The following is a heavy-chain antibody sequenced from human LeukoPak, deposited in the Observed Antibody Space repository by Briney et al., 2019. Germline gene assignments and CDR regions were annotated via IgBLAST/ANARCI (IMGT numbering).Heavy chain of an antibody. Sequence: GGSLRLSCSASGFTFNNYWMSWVRQAPGKGLEWVANIKEDGSVKYYVDSLKGRFTISRDNAENSLYLQVDSLRGEDTAVYYCARTVRGVVMPQNAFDIWGQGTMVTVSS. V-gene: IGHV3-7*01. D-gene: IGHD2-21*01. CDR3: ARTVRGVVMPQNAFDI. CDR1: GFTFNNYW. J-gene: IGHJ3*02. CDR2: IKEDGSVK.